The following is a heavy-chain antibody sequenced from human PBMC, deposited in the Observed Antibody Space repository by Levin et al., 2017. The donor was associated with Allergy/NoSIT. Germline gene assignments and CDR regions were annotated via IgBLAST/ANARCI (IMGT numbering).Heavy chain of an antibody. CDR2: ISYDGSNK. CDR3: AKDSPEVYSGYARVSGMDV. J-gene: IGHJ6*02. D-gene: IGHD5-12*01. V-gene: IGHV3-30*18. Sequence: LSLTCAASGFTFSSYGMHWVRQAPGKGLEWVAVISYDGSNKYYADSVKGRFTISRDNSKNTLYLQMNSLRAEDTAVYYCAKDSPEVYSGYARVSGMDVWGQGTTVTVSS. CDR1: GFTFSSYG.